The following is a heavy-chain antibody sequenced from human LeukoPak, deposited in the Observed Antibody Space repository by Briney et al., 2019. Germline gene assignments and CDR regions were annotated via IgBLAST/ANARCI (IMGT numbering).Heavy chain of an antibody. CDR3: ARGVAATMKFDY. CDR1: GGTFSSYA. Sequence: ASVKVSCKASGGTFSSYAISWVRQAPGQGLEWMGGIIPIFGTANYAQKFQGRVTITTDESTSTACMELSSLRSEDTAVYYCARGVAATMKFDYWGQGTLVTVSS. V-gene: IGHV1-69*05. D-gene: IGHD2-15*01. CDR2: IIPIFGTA. J-gene: IGHJ4*02.